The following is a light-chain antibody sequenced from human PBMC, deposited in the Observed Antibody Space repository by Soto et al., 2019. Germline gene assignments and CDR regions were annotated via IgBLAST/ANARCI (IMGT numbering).Light chain of an antibody. CDR1: NSDVGGYNY. CDR3: SSHTSGSTLEV. Sequence: QSALTQPASVSGSPGQSITISCTGTNSDVGGYNYVSWYQHHPGKAPKLMIYEVSNRPPGASHRFSGSKTGNTASLTISGLQAEDEAYYYCSSHTSGSTLEVFGGGTKLTVL. V-gene: IGLV2-14*01. CDR2: EVS. J-gene: IGLJ3*02.